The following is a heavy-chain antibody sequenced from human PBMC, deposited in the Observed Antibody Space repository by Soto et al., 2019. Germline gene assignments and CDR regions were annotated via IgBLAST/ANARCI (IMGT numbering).Heavy chain of an antibody. CDR3: AKENGYSNSWFEFDY. D-gene: IGHD6-13*01. J-gene: IGHJ4*02. V-gene: IGHV3-23*01. Sequence: EVQLLESGGGLVQPGGSLRLSCAASGFTFSSYDMSWVRQAPGKGLEWDSAISGSGGSTYYADSEKGRFTISRDNSKYKLYLQMYRMRYANTEVYYSAKENGYSNSWFEFDYWGQGTLVTVSS. CDR2: ISGSGGST. CDR1: GFTFSSYD.